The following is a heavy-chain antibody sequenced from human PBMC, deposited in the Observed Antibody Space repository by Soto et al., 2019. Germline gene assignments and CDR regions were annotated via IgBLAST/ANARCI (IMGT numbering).Heavy chain of an antibody. CDR3: APWGGTCNSSSCYGGY. Sequence: ESGGAVVQPGRSLRLSCVVSGFTISSVSIHWVRQAPGKGLEWVANIKQDGSAKYYVESVEGRFTISRDNAKNSLYLQMDSLRAEDTAVYYCAPWGGTCNSSSCYGGYWGQGTLVTVSS. J-gene: IGHJ4*02. V-gene: IGHV3-7*01. CDR2: IKQDGSAK. D-gene: IGHD2-2*01. CDR1: GFTISSVS.